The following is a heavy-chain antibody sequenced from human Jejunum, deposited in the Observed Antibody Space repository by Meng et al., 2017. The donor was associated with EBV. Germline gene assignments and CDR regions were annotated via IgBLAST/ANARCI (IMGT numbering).Heavy chain of an antibody. D-gene: IGHD3-16*02. CDR3: ARVAFSYTTRSLDS. CDR1: RGSFSGYY. V-gene: IGHV4-34*01. CDR2: INHSGST. Sequence: QGQLQQGGAGLLKPSETLSLTCAVYRGSFSGYYWSWIRQHPGKGLEWIGEINHSGSTNYNPSLRSRVTISVETSKNQFSLRLNSVTAADTAVYYCARVAFSYTTRSLDSWGQGTLVTVSS. J-gene: IGHJ4*02.